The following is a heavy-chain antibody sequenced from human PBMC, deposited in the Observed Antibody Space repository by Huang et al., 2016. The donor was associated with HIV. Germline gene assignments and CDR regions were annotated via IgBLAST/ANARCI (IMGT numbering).Heavy chain of an antibody. CDR2: ISPTLGTA. V-gene: IGHV1-69*01. J-gene: IGHJ4*02. CDR3: ATVDYYDTSGPQRGYFDN. Sequence: QVQLVQSGAEVKKPGSSVKVSCKASGGFFRNFAIGWVRQAPGQGLGWMGAISPTLGTANYAQKFHGRVTIIADESTSTAYMELSSLRSEDTAVYYCATVDYYDTSGPQRGYFDNWGQGTLVTVSS. CDR1: GGFFRNFA. D-gene: IGHD3-22*01.